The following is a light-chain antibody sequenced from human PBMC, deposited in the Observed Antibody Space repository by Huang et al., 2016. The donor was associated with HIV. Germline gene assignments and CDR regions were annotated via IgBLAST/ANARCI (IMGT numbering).Light chain of an antibody. CDR3: QHFQGFT. CDR1: QSISSN. Sequence: EIVMTQSPATLSVSPGERATLSCRASQSISSNLAWYQQKPGQAPRLLIHGASTRAHGIPARFFGSGSGTDFTLTISSLQSEDFAVYYCQHFQGFTFGPGTKVDI. J-gene: IGKJ3*01. V-gene: IGKV3-15*01. CDR2: GAS.